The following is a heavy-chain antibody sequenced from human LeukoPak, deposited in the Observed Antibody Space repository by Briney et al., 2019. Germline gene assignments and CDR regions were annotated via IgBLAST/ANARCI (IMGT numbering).Heavy chain of an antibody. J-gene: IGHJ4*02. D-gene: IGHD3-9*01. CDR2: IWYDGSNK. Sequence: GGSLRLSCAASGFSFSSYNMHWVRQAPGKGLEWVAVIWYDGSNKYYADSVKGRFTISRDNSKNTLYLQMNSLRAEDTAVYYCAAALRYFDCLDYWGQGTLVTVSS. CDR1: GFSFSSYN. V-gene: IGHV3-33*08. CDR3: AAALRYFDCLDY.